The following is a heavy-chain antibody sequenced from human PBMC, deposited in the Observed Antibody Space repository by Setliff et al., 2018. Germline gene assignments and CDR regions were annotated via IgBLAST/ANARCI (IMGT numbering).Heavy chain of an antibody. D-gene: IGHD1-7*01. CDR1: GFSLTTSGTC. CDR2: IDWDGDK. Sequence: ESGPTLVNPTQTLTLTCTFSGFSLTTSGTCVTWIRQPPGKALERLARIDWDGDKYYNTSLRTRLTLSKDTSKNQVFLTMTNMDPVDTATYYCARSRYELPHYYFDYWGQGILVTVSS. J-gene: IGHJ4*02. V-gene: IGHV2-70*11. CDR3: ARSRYELPHYYFDY.